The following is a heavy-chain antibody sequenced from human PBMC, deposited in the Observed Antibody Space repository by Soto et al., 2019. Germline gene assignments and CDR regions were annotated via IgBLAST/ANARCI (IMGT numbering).Heavy chain of an antibody. Sequence: EVQLVESGGAWVQPGRSLRLSCAASGFTFDDYAMHWVRQAPGKGPEWVSGISWDSTSIGYAASVKGRFTISRDNAKKSLYLQMNSLRAEDTAVYFCAKDFTTMVRLCDYWGQGTLVTVSS. CDR2: ISWDSTSI. D-gene: IGHD5-18*01. CDR3: AKDFTTMVRLCDY. V-gene: IGHV3-9*01. J-gene: IGHJ4*02. CDR1: GFTFDDYA.